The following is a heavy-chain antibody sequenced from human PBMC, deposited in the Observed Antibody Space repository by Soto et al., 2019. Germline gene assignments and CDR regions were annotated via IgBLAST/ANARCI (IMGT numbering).Heavy chain of an antibody. CDR3: AKGESRDGYNYHFYYFDY. CDR1: GFTFSSYA. V-gene: IGHV3-23*01. Sequence: GSLRLSCAASGFTFSSYAMSWVRQAPGKGLEWVSAISGSGGSTYYADSVKGRFTISRDNSKNTLYLQINSLRAEDTAVYYCAKGESRDGYNYHFYYFDYWGQGTLVTVSS. J-gene: IGHJ4*02. D-gene: IGHD5-12*01. CDR2: ISGSGGST.